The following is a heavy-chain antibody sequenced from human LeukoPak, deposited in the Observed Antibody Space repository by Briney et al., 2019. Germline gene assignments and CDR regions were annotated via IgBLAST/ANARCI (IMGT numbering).Heavy chain of an antibody. CDR2: IYWDDDK. Sequence: GSGPTLVNPTQTLTLTCTFSGFSLSTSGVAVGWIRQPPGKALEWLALIYWDDDKRYSPSLKSRLTITKDTSKNQVVLTMTNMDPVDTATYYCAHVRPSYSSSWWRENYFDYWGQGTLVTVPS. V-gene: IGHV2-5*02. CDR3: AHVRPSYSSSWWRENYFDY. J-gene: IGHJ4*02. D-gene: IGHD6-13*01. CDR1: GFSLSTSGVA.